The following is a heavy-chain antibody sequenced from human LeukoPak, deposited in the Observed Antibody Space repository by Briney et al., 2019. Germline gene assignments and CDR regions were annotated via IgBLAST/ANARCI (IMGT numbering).Heavy chain of an antibody. CDR2: IYHSGST. CDR1: GGSISSSNW. Sequence: PSGTLSLTCAVSGGSISSSNWWSWVRQPPGKGLEWIGEIYHSGSTNYNPSLKSRVTISVDKSKNQFSLKLSSVTAADTAVYYCARVAGYSSGWYSRKYYFDYWGQGTLVTVSS. V-gene: IGHV4-4*02. CDR3: ARVAGYSSGWYSRKYYFDY. J-gene: IGHJ4*02. D-gene: IGHD6-19*01.